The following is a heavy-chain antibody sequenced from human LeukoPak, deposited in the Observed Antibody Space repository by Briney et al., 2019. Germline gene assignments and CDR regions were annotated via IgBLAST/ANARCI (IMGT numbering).Heavy chain of an antibody. J-gene: IGHJ4*02. CDR1: GFTFSGYG. CDR3: ARGERY. V-gene: IGHV3-7*01. CDR2: INQDGSEK. Sequence: GGSLRLSCAASGFTFSGYGMHWVRQAPGKGLEWVANINQDGSEKYYVDSVKGRFTVSRDNAKNSLYLQMNSLRAEDTGIYYCARGERYWGQGTLVTVSS.